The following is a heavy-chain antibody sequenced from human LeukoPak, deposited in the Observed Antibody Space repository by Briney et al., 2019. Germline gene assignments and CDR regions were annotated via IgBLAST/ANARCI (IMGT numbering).Heavy chain of an antibody. CDR1: GGSISSSGYY. CDR2: IYYSGST. J-gene: IGHJ6*02. CDR3: ARPLSFIAAAESGMDV. D-gene: IGHD6-13*01. V-gene: IGHV4-39*01. Sequence: PSETLSLTCTVSGGSISSSGYYWGWIRQPPGKGLEWIGSIYYSGSTYYNPSLKSRVTISVDTSKNQFSLKLSSVTAADTAVYYCARPLSFIAAAESGMDVWGQGTTVTVSS.